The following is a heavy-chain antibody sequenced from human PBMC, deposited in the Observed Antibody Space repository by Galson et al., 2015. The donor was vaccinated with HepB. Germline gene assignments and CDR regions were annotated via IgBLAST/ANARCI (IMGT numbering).Heavy chain of an antibody. CDR2: IYSGGST. CDR3: ARGYSGIIAARLGAFDI. Sequence: SLRLSCAASGFTVSSTYMSWVRQAPGKGLEWVSVIYSGGSTYYADSVKGRFTISRDNSKNTLYLQMNSLRAEDTAVYYCARGYSGIIAARLGAFDIWGQGTMVTVSS. D-gene: IGHD6-6*01. V-gene: IGHV3-53*01. J-gene: IGHJ3*02. CDR1: GFTVSSTY.